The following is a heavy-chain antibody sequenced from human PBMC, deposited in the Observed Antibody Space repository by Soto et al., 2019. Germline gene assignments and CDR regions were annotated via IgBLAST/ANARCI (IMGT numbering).Heavy chain of an antibody. CDR2: IYYSGST. CDR1: GGSISSGGYY. D-gene: IGHD3-10*01. J-gene: IGHJ6*03. CDR3: ARVYYYGSGSYYKDYYYMDV. Sequence: QVQLQESGPGLVKPSQTLSLTCTVSGGSISSGGYYWSWIRQHPGKGLEWIGYIYYSGSTYYNPSLKRRVTISVDTSKNQFSLKLSSVTAADTAVYCCARVYYYGSGSYYKDYYYMDVWGKGTTVTVSS. V-gene: IGHV4-31*03.